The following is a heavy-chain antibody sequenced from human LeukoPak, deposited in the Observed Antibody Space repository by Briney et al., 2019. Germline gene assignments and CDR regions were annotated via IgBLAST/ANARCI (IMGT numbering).Heavy chain of an antibody. V-gene: IGHV1-18*01. J-gene: IGHJ2*01. CDR1: SYTFINYG. CDR2: ISAYYGNT. Sequence: ASMKVSCKASSYTFINYGFNWVRQAPGQGLEWMGWISAYYGNTNYLQKFQGRVTMTTDTSTNTAYMELRSLRSDDTAVYYCARVSTNSRVAGYDPQWYFDLWGRGTLVTVSS. D-gene: IGHD2/OR15-2a*01. CDR3: ARVSTNSRVAGYDPQWYFDL.